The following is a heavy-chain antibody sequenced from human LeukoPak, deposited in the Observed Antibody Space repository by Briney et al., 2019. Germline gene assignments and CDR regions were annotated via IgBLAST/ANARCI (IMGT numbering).Heavy chain of an antibody. CDR1: GGSISSYY. V-gene: IGHV4-59*01. CDR3: ARDPSGSFFNRFDP. D-gene: IGHD1-26*01. CDR2: VYYSGGT. Sequence: SETLSLTCTVSGGSISSYYWSWIRQPPGKGLEWIGYVYYSGGTNYNPSLKSRVTISVDTSKNQFSLKLSSVTAADTAVYYCARDPSGSFFNRFDPWGQGTLVTVSS. J-gene: IGHJ5*02.